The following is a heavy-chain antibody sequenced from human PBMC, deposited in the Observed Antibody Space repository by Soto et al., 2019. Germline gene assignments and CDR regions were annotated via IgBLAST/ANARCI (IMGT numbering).Heavy chain of an antibody. Sequence: QVQLVQSGAEVKKPGASVKVSCKASGYTFTSYGINWVRQAPGQGLEWMGWISGYNGNTNYVQKFQGRVTMTTDTSTSTAYMELRSLRSDDTAVYYCARDFKYYDFWSGPRGGMDVWGQRTTVTVSS. CDR2: ISGYNGNT. CDR3: ARDFKYYDFWSGPRGGMDV. D-gene: IGHD3-3*01. J-gene: IGHJ6*02. V-gene: IGHV1-18*04. CDR1: GYTFTSYG.